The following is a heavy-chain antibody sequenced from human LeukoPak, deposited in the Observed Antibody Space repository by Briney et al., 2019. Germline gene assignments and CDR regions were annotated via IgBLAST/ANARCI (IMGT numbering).Heavy chain of an antibody. CDR1: GFTFSSDA. V-gene: IGHV3-23*01. J-gene: IGHJ1*01. CDR3: AKLGSFSFQY. D-gene: IGHD3-10*01. Sequence: GGSLRLSCAASGFTFSSDAMSWVRQAPGKGLEWVSGISGSGGSTYHADSVKGRFTISRDNSKNTLYLQMNSLRAEDTAVYYCAKLGSFSFQYWGQGTLVTVSS. CDR2: ISGSGGST.